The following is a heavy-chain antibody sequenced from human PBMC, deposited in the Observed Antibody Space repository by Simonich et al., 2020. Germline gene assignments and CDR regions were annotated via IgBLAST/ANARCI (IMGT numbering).Heavy chain of an antibody. CDR1: GYTFTSYG. V-gene: IGHV1-18*01. J-gene: IGHJ3*02. Sequence: QVQLVQSGAEVKKPGASVKVSCKASGYTFTSYGISWVRQAPGQGREWMGRVSTYNGNTNYGRKLQGRVTMTTDTSTSTASLELRSLRSDDAAVYYCARSTTGTTAFDIWGQGTMVIVSS. CDR3: ARSTTGTTAFDI. D-gene: IGHD1-1*01. CDR2: VSTYNGNT.